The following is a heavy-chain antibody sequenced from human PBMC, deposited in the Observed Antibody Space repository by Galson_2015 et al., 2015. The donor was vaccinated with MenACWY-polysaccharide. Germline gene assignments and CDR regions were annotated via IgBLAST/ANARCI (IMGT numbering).Heavy chain of an antibody. V-gene: IGHV4-31*03. CDR1: GDSISSGAYY. CDR3: AGIPSTMTSYGWFGP. J-gene: IGHJ5*02. CDR2: IFHSGSN. Sequence: TLSLTCTVSGDSISSGAYYWSLIRQYPGTGLEWIGYIFHSGSNKNNPTLKSRVTILADTSKSQFSLKLTTVTAADTAVYYCAGIPSTMTSYGWFGPWGQGTLVTVSS. D-gene: IGHD4-17*01.